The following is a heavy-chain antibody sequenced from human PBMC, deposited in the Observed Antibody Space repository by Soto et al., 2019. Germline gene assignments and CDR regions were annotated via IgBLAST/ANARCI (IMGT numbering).Heavy chain of an antibody. J-gene: IGHJ6*02. CDR1: GFTFSSYA. V-gene: IGHV3-30-3*01. CDR2: ISYDGSNK. D-gene: IGHD3-3*01. Sequence: QVQLVESGGGVVQPGRSLRLSCAASGFTFSSYAMHWVRQAPGKGPEWVAVISYDGSNKYYADSVKGRFTISRDNSKNTLYLQMNSLRAEDTAVYYCARDRIYDFWSGYYYYYYGMDVWGQGTTVTVSS. CDR3: ARDRIYDFWSGYYYYYYGMDV.